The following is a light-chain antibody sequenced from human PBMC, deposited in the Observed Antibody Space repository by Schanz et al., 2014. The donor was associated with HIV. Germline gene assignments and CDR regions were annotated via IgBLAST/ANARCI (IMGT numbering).Light chain of an antibody. V-gene: IGKV3-20*01. Sequence: EIVLTQSPGTLSLSPGERATLSCRASQTVSSGYLAWYQQKPGQAPRLLIYGASSRATGIPDRFRGSGSGTDFTLTISRLEREDFAVYYCQQYGNLYSFGQGTTLEIK. CDR3: QQYGNLYS. J-gene: IGKJ2*03. CDR1: QTVSSGY. CDR2: GAS.